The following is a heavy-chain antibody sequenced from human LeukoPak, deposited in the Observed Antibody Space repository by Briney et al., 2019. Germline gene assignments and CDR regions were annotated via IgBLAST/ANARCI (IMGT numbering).Heavy chain of an antibody. CDR2: ISSSSSYI. V-gene: IGHV3-21*01. CDR3: ARVIAAAGTDY. D-gene: IGHD6-13*01. J-gene: IGHJ4*02. Sequence: KTGGSLRLSCAASGFTFSSYSMNWVRQAPGKGLEWVSSISSSSSYIYYADSVKGRSTISRDNAKNSLYLQMNSLRAEDTAVYYCARVIAAAGTDYWGQGTLVTVSS. CDR1: GFTFSSYS.